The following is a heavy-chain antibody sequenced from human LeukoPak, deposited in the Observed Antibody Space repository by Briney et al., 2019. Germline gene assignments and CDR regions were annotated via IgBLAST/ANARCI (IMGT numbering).Heavy chain of an antibody. CDR3: AGTTHYYYYGMDV. CDR1: GFTFSSYS. Sequence: PGGSLRLSCAASGFTFSSYSMNWVRQAPGKGLEWVSYISSSSSTIYYADSVKGRFTISRDNVKNSLYLQMNSLRAEDTAVYYCAGTTHYYYYGMDVWGQGTTVTVSS. CDR2: ISSSSSTI. D-gene: IGHD1-1*01. V-gene: IGHV3-48*04. J-gene: IGHJ6*02.